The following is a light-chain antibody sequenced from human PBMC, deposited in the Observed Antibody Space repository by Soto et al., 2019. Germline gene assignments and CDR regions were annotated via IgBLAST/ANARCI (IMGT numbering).Light chain of an antibody. V-gene: IGKV1-5*01. CDR3: QQYNIWPRT. J-gene: IGKJ1*01. CDR1: QSINNR. CDR2: DAS. Sequence: EIQMTQSPSTLSASLGEGVTLTCRASQSINNRVAWYQQRPGKAPKFLIYDASTLDSGAPSRFSGSGSGTEFTLSISSLQSEDFATYYCQQYNIWPRTFGQGTKVDI.